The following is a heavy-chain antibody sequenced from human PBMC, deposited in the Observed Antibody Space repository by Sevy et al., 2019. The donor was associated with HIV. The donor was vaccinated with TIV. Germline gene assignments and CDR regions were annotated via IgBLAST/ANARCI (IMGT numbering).Heavy chain of an antibody. CDR2: ISWNSGSI. CDR1: GFTFDDYA. D-gene: IGHD3-22*01. Sequence: GRSLRLSCAASGFTFDDYAMHWVRQAPGKGLEWVSGISWNSGSIGYADSVKGRFTISRDNAKNSLYLQMNSLRAEDTALYYCAKDITMIVVDIVGAFDIWGQGTMVTVSS. CDR3: AKDITMIVVDIVGAFDI. J-gene: IGHJ3*02. V-gene: IGHV3-9*01.